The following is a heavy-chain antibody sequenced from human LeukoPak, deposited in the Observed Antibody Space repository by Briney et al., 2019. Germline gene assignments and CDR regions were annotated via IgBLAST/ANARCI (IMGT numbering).Heavy chain of an antibody. J-gene: IGHJ4*02. CDR2: INHSGST. CDR3: ARYYYGSGRDFDY. Sequence: PSETLSLTCAVYGGSFSGYYWSWIRQPPGKGLEWIGEINHSGSTNYNPSLKSRVTISVDTSKNQFSLKLSSVTAADTAVYYCARYYYGSGRDFDYWGQGTLVTVSS. CDR1: GGSFSGYY. V-gene: IGHV4-34*01. D-gene: IGHD3-10*01.